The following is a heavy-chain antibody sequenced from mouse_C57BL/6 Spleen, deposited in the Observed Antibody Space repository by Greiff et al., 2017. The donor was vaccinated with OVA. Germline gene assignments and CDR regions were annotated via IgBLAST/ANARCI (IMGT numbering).Heavy chain of an antibody. Sequence: QVQLQQSGPELVKPGASVKISCKASGYAFSSSWMNWVKQRPGKGLEWIGRIYPGDGDTNYNGKFKGKATLTADKSSSTAYMQLSSLTSEDSAVYFCARWELQLWYFDVWGTGTTGTVSS. CDR2: IYPGDGDT. CDR3: ARWELQLWYFDV. CDR1: GYAFSSSW. D-gene: IGHD2-12*01. J-gene: IGHJ1*03. V-gene: IGHV1-82*01.